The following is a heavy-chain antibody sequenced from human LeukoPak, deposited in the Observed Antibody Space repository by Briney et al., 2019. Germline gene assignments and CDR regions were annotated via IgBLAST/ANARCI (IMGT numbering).Heavy chain of an antibody. D-gene: IGHD5-12*01. CDR1: GGSISSGGYY. Sequence: PSETLSLTCTVSGGSISSGGYYWSWIRQHPGKGLEWIGNIYYSGSTYYNPSLQSRVSISADTSKTQFSLKLRSVTAADTAVYYCARDGTVATNWFDPWGQGTLVTVSS. CDR3: ARDGTVATNWFDP. CDR2: IYYSGST. V-gene: IGHV4-31*03. J-gene: IGHJ5*02.